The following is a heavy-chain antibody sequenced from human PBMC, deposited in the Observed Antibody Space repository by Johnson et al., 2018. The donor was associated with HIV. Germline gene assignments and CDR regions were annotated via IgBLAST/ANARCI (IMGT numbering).Heavy chain of an antibody. D-gene: IGHD6-13*01. Sequence: VQLVESGGGVVQPGRSLRLSCAASGFTFSSYGMHWVRQAPGKGLEWVAVIWYDGSNRYYGDSVKGRFTISRDHSKNTVYLQMNGLRAEDTAVYHCAKDLYSSSWTNDAFDIWGQGTMVTVSS. V-gene: IGHV3-33*06. CDR3: AKDLYSSSWTNDAFDI. J-gene: IGHJ3*02. CDR2: IWYDGSNR. CDR1: GFTFSSYG.